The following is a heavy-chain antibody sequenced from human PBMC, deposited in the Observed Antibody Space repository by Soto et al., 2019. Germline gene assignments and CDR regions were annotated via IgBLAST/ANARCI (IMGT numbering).Heavy chain of an antibody. Sequence: GESLKISCKGSGYSFTSYWIGWVRQMPGKGLEWMGIIYPGDSDTRYSPSFQGQVTISADKSISTAYLQWSSLKASDTAMYYCARAPGYSYGIYYYYGMDVWGQGTTVTVSS. D-gene: IGHD5-18*01. CDR2: IYPGDSDT. J-gene: IGHJ6*02. CDR1: GYSFTSYW. V-gene: IGHV5-51*01. CDR3: ARAPGYSYGIYYYYGMDV.